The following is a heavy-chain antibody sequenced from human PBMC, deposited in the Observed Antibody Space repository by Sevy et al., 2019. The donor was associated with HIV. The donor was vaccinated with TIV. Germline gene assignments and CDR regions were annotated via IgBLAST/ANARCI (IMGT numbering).Heavy chain of an antibody. J-gene: IGHJ4*02. CDR2: ISGSGGST. Sequence: GGSLRLSCAASGFTFSSYAMSWVRQAPGKGLEWVSVISGSGGSTYYADSVKGRFTISRDNSKNTLYLQMNSLRAEDTAVYYCVKVESSLTVTTTFLFDYWGQGTLVTVSS. CDR1: GFTFSSYA. CDR3: VKVESSLTVTTTFLFDY. V-gene: IGHV3-23*01. D-gene: IGHD4-17*01.